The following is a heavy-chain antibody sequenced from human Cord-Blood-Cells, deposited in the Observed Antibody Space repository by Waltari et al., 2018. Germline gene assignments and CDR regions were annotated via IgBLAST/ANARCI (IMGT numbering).Heavy chain of an antibody. CDR3: ARSHGRRFSYVIVGATYYFDY. J-gene: IGHJ4*02. CDR1: GGSFSGYY. Sequence: QVQLQQWGAGLLKPSETLSLTCAVYGGSFSGYYWSWIRQPPGKGLEWIGEINHSGSTNYNPSLKSRVTISVDTSKNQFSRKLSSVTAADTAVYYCARSHGRRFSYVIVGATYYFDYWGQGTLVTVSS. D-gene: IGHD1-26*01. V-gene: IGHV4-34*01. CDR2: INHSGST.